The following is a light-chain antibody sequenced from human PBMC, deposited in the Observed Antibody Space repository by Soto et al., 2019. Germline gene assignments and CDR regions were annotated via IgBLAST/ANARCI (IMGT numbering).Light chain of an antibody. CDR3: QRYCSSPRFT. Sequence: EIVLTQSPGTLSLSPGERATLSCRASQSVSSSYLAWYQHKPGQAPRLLIYGASNRATGIPDRFSGSGSGTDFTLTISRLEPEDLAVYYCQRYCSSPRFTFGPGTKVDIK. J-gene: IGKJ3*01. CDR1: QSVSSSY. CDR2: GAS. V-gene: IGKV3-20*01.